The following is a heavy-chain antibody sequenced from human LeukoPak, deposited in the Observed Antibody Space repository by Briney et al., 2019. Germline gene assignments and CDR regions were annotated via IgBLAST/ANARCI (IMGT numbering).Heavy chain of an antibody. CDR1: GYSISSGYY. J-gene: IGHJ4*02. Sequence: SETLSLTCTVSGYSISSGYYWGWIRQPPGKGLEWIGNISHSGSTYYNPSLKSRVTISVDASKNQFSLKLTSVTAADTAVYYCARVVSMTMIVVIPLYFDYWGQGTLVTVSS. D-gene: IGHD3-22*01. CDR2: ISHSGST. CDR3: ARVVSMTMIVVIPLYFDY. V-gene: IGHV4-38-2*02.